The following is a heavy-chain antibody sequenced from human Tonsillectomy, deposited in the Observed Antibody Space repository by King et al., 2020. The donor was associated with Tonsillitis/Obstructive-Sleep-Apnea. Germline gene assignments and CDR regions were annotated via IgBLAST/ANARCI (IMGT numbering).Heavy chain of an antibody. J-gene: IGHJ3*02. D-gene: IGHD2-2*01. Sequence: VQLQQWGAGLLKPSETLSLTCAVYGGSFSGYYWSWIRQPPGKGLEWIGEINRSGSTNDNPSLKSRVTISVDTSKNQFSLKLSSVTAADTAVYYCAREGLVVVPATDAFDIWGQGTMVTVSS. V-gene: IGHV4-34*01. CDR1: GGSFSGYY. CDR2: INRSGST. CDR3: AREGLVVVPATDAFDI.